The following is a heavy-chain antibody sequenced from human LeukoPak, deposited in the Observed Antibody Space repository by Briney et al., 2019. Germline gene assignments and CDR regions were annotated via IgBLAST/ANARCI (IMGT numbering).Heavy chain of an antibody. CDR3: ASPSEVVTAIDYYYYGMDV. Sequence: SGGSLRLSCAASGFTFSSYSMNWVRQAPGEGLEWVSSISSSSTYIYYADSVKGRFTISRDNAKNSLYLQMNSLRAEDTAVYYCASPSEVVTAIDYYYYGMDVWGQGTTVTVSS. D-gene: IGHD2-21*02. CDR2: ISSSSTYI. J-gene: IGHJ6*02. CDR1: GFTFSSYS. V-gene: IGHV3-21*01.